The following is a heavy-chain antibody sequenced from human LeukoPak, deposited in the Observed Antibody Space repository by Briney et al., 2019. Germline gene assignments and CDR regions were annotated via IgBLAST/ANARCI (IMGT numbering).Heavy chain of an antibody. CDR1: GHSLSSGDNY. CDR3: ARAYSSSWYFNWFDP. J-gene: IGHJ5*02. Sequence: PSETLSLTCTVSGHSLSSGDNYWRWIRQPAGKGLECIGRIYTSGSTNYNPSLKSRVTISVDTSKTQFSLKLSSVTAADTAVYFCARAYSSSWYFNWFDPWGQGTLVTVSS. V-gene: IGHV4-61*02. D-gene: IGHD6-13*01. CDR2: IYTSGST.